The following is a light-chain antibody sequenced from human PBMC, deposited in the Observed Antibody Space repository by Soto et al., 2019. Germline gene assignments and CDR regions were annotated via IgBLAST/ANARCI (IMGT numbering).Light chain of an antibody. Sequence: IQLTQSPSSLSASVGDRVTITCRASQGISSYLAWYQQKPGKAPKLLIYAASTLQSGVPSRFSGRGSGTDFTLTISSLQPEDFATYYCQQLNSYHITFGQGTRLEIK. CDR1: QGISSY. V-gene: IGKV1-9*01. CDR3: QQLNSYHIT. CDR2: AAS. J-gene: IGKJ5*01.